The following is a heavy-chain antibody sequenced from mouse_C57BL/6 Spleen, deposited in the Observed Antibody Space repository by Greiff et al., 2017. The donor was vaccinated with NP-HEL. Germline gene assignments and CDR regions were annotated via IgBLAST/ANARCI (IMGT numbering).Heavy chain of an antibody. V-gene: IGHV1-15*01. CDR3: TRSGDGYWYFDV. J-gene: IGHJ1*03. Sequence: QVQLKESGAELVRPGASVTLSCKASGYTFTDYEMHWVKQTPVHGLEWIGAIDPETGGTAYNQKFKGKAILTADKSSSTAYMELRSLTSEDSAVYYCTRSGDGYWYFDVWGTGTTVTVSS. CDR1: GYTFTDYE. CDR2: IDPETGGT. D-gene: IGHD2-3*01.